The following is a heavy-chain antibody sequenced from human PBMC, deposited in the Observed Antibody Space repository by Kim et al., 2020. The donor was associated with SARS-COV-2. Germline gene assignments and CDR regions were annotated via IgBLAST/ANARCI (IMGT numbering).Heavy chain of an antibody. CDR3: ARDSYRFGELTGQWDYYYGMDV. CDR2: IIPIFGTA. D-gene: IGHD3-10*01. CDR1: GGTFSSYA. Sequence: SVKVSCKASGGTFSSYAISWVRQAPGQGLEWMGGIIPIFGTANYAQKFQGRVTITADESTSTAYMELSSLRSEDTAVYYCARDSYRFGELTGQWDYYYGMDVWGQGTTVTVSS. J-gene: IGHJ6*02. V-gene: IGHV1-69*13.